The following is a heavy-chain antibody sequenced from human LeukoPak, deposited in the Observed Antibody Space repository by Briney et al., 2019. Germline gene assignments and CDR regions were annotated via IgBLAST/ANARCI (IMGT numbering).Heavy chain of an antibody. CDR2: INSDGSDT. D-gene: IGHD3-16*01. V-gene: IGHV3-74*01. Sequence: GGSLRLSCAASGFTFSNYWMHWVRQAPGKGLVWVSRINSDGSDTSYADSVKGRSTISRDNAKNTLFLQMNSLRAEDTAVYYCARDRWGPLPDYWGQGTLVTVSS. J-gene: IGHJ4*02. CDR1: GFTFSNYW. CDR3: ARDRWGPLPDY.